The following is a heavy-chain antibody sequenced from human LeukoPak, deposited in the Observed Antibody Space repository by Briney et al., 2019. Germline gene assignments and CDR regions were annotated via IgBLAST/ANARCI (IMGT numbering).Heavy chain of an antibody. CDR3: AKDSRYSSGPYWYDDPYFFDY. D-gene: IGHD6-19*01. J-gene: IGHJ4*02. Sequence: HPGGSLRLSCAASGFTFSSYGMHWVRQAPGKGLEWVAFIRYDGSNKYYADSVKGRFTISRDNSKNTLYLQMNSLRPEHTAVYYCAKDSRYSSGPYWYDDPYFFDYWGQGTLVTVSS. CDR1: GFTFSSYG. CDR2: IRYDGSNK. V-gene: IGHV3-30*02.